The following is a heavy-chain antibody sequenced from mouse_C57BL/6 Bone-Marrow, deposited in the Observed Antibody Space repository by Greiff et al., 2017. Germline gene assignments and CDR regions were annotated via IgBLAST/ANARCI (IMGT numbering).Heavy chain of an antibody. J-gene: IGHJ4*01. Sequence: QVQLQQPGAELVKPGASVKMSCKASGYTFTSYWITWVKQRPGQGLEWIGDIYPGSGSTNYNEKFKSKATLTVDTASSTAYMQLSSLTSEDSAVYYCARGPLAYYAMDYWGQGTAVTVSS. CDR3: ARGPLAYYAMDY. V-gene: IGHV1-55*01. CDR1: GYTFTSYW. CDR2: IYPGSGST.